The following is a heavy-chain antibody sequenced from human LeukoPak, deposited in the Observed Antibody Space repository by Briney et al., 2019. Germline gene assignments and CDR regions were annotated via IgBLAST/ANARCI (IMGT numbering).Heavy chain of an antibody. CDR2: IYHSGST. J-gene: IGHJ5*02. D-gene: IGHD2-15*01. V-gene: IGHV4-30-2*01. CDR1: GGSISSGGYY. Sequence: SQTLSLTCTVSGGSISSGGYYWSWIRQPPGKGLEWIGYIYHSGSTYYNPSLKSRVTISVDRSKNQFSLKLSSVTAADTAVYYCAGGNRFDPWGQGTLVTVSS. CDR3: AGGNRFDP.